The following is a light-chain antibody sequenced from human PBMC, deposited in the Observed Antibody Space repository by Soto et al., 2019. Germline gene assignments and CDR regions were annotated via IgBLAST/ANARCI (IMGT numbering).Light chain of an antibody. CDR3: QQYHTVPYT. CDR1: QSISSW. CDR2: KAS. J-gene: IGKJ5*01. V-gene: IGKV1-5*03. Sequence: DIQMTQSPSTLSASVGDRVTITCRASQSISSWLAWYQQKPGKAPKLLIYKASTLKSGVPSRFSGSGSGTEFTLTISSLQTDDLATYFCQQYHTVPYTFGQGTRLEI.